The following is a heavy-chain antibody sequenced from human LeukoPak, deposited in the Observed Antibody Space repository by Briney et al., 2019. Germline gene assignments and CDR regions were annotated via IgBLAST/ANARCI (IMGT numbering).Heavy chain of an antibody. CDR3: ARDGVEMATICYFDY. CDR1: GFTFSSYS. V-gene: IGHV3-21*01. CDR2: ISSSSSYI. Sequence: GGSLRLSCAASGFTFSSYSMNWVRQAPGKGLEWVSSISSSSSYIYYADSVKGRFTISRDNAKNSLYLQMNSLRAEDTAVYYCARDGVEMATICYFDYWGQGTLVTVSS. J-gene: IGHJ4*02. D-gene: IGHD5-24*01.